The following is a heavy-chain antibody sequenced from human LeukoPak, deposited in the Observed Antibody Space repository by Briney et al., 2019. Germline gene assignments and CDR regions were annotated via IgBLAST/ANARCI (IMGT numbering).Heavy chain of an antibody. V-gene: IGHV1-18*01. CDR1: GYTFTSYG. J-gene: IGHJ4*02. Sequence: ASVKVSCKASGYTFTSYGISWVRQAPGQGLEWMGWISAYNGNTNYAQKLQGRVTMTTDTSTSTAYMELRSLRSDDTAVYYCATDLGLRHFSSPHHFDYWGQGTLVTVSS. CDR2: ISAYNGNT. D-gene: IGHD3-9*01. CDR3: ATDLGLRHFSSPHHFDY.